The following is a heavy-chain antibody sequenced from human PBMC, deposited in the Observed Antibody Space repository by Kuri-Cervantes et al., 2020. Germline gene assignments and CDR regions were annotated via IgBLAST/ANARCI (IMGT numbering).Heavy chain of an antibody. CDR3: ARDPGNGDYYFDY. V-gene: IGHV4-39*07. Sequence: ESLKISCTVSGGSVTSSDYYWGWIRQPPGKGLEWIGSMYYSGSTYYNPSLKSRVTISVDTSKNQFSLKLSSVTAADTAVHYCARDPGNGDYYFDYWGQGTLVTVSS. D-gene: IGHD4-17*01. CDR2: MYYSGST. CDR1: GGSVTSSDYY. J-gene: IGHJ4*02.